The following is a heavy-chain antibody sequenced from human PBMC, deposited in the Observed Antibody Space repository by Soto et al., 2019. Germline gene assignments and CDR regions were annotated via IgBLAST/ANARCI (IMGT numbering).Heavy chain of an antibody. V-gene: IGHV3-21*01. CDR2: ISSSSSYI. D-gene: IGHD6-13*01. CDR1: GFTFSSYS. J-gene: IGHJ5*02. CDR3: VVDIAAAGTWFDP. Sequence: GGSLRLSCAASGFTFSSYSMNWVRQAPGKGLEWVSSISSSSSYIYYADSVKGRFTISRDNAKNSLYLQMNSLRAEDTAVYYCVVDIAAAGTWFDPWGQGTLVTVSS.